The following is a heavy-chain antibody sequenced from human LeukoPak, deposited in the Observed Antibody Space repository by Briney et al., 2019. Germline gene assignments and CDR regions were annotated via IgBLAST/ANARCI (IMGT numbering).Heavy chain of an antibody. J-gene: IGHJ2*01. V-gene: IGHV4-59*08. CDR3: ARRRIMITFGSGAFDL. CDR1: GGSISSYY. D-gene: IGHD3-16*01. Sequence: PSETLSLTCTVSGGSISSYYWSWIRQPPGKGLEWIGYIYYSGSTNYNPSLKSRVTISVDTSKNQFSLKLSSVTAADTAVYYCARRRIMITFGSGAFDLWGRGTLVTVSS. CDR2: IYYSGST.